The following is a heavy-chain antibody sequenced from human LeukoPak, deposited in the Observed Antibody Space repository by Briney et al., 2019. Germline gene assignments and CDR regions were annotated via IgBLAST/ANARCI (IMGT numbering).Heavy chain of an antibody. CDR1: GGSISSYY. CDR2: IYYSGST. Sequence: SETLSLTCTVSGGSISSYYWSWIRQPPGKGLEWIGYIYYSGSTNYNPSLKSRVTISVDTSKNQFSLKLSSVTAADTAVYYCARSPINNYSGSYLYYFDYWGQGTLVTVSS. CDR3: ARSPINNYSGSYLYYFDY. D-gene: IGHD3-10*01. V-gene: IGHV4-59*01. J-gene: IGHJ4*02.